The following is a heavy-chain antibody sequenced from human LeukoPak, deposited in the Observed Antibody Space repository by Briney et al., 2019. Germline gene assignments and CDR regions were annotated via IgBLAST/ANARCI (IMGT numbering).Heavy chain of an antibody. CDR3: AREPYDSSGYPIGYFQH. CDR2: LYSGGST. V-gene: IGHV3-66*02. Sequence: PGGSLRLSCAASGFTVSANYMSWVRQAPGKGLEWVSVLYSGGSTCYADSVKGRFTISRDNSKNTLCLQMNSLGPEDTAVYYCAREPYDSSGYPIGYFQHWGQGTLVTVSS. J-gene: IGHJ1*01. D-gene: IGHD3-22*01. CDR1: GFTVSANY.